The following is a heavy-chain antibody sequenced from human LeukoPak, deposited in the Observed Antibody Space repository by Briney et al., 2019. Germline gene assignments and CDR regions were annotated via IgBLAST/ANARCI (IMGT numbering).Heavy chain of an antibody. D-gene: IGHD6-19*01. CDR1: GFTFSNAW. V-gene: IGHV3-15*01. CDR2: IKSKTDGGTT. Sequence: GGSLRLSCAASGFTFSNAWMSWVRQAPGKGLEWVGRIKSKTDGGTTDYAAPVKGRFTISRDDSKNTLYLQMNSLKTEDTAVYYCTTHQYSSGWLPRPSYYYYGMDVWGQGTTVTVSS. J-gene: IGHJ6*02. CDR3: TTHQYSSGWLPRPSYYYYGMDV.